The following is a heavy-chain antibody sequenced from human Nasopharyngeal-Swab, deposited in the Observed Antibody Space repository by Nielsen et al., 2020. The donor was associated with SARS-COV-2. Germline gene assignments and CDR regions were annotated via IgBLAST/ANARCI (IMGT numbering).Heavy chain of an antibody. Sequence: GESLKISCAASGFNFPTYGMHWVRQAPGKGLEWVAVVAYDGSNRYYAEAVKGRFTISRDNSNKRLYLELNSLRAEDTAVYFCAGDAGYGSGWHLEWFFDLWGQGTPVTVSS. D-gene: IGHD6-19*01. CDR1: GFNFPTYG. CDR3: AGDAGYGSGWHLEWFFDL. V-gene: IGHV3-30*03. J-gene: IGHJ4*02. CDR2: VAYDGSNR.